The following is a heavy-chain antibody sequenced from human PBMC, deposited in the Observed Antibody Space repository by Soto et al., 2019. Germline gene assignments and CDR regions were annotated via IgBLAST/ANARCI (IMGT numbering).Heavy chain of an antibody. V-gene: IGHV3-48*02. CDR1: GFTFSSYS. CDR2: ISSSSSTI. D-gene: IGHD7-27*01. Sequence: GGSLRLSCAASGFTFSSYSMNWVRQAPGKGLEWVSYISSSSSTIYYADSVKGRFTISRDNAKNSLYLQMNSLRDEDTAVYYCARDPSLSQLGVLWYFDLWGRGTLVTVSS. J-gene: IGHJ2*01. CDR3: ARDPSLSQLGVLWYFDL.